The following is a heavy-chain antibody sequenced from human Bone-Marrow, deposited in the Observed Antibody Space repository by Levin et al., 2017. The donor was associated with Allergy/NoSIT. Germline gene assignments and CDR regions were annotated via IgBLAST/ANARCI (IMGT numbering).Heavy chain of an antibody. Sequence: ASVKVSCAASGFTFSSYAMSWVRQAPGKGLEWVSAISGSGGSTYYADSVKGRFTISRDNSKNTLYLQMNSLRAEDTAVYYCAKEGGKYYDFWSGYYPQSGFDYWGQGTLVTVSS. CDR3: AKEGGKYYDFWSGYYPQSGFDY. CDR2: ISGSGGST. V-gene: IGHV3-23*01. J-gene: IGHJ4*02. D-gene: IGHD3-3*01. CDR1: GFTFSSYA.